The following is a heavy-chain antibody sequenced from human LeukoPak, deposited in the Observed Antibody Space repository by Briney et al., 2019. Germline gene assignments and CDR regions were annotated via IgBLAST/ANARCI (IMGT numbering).Heavy chain of an antibody. CDR3: ARDLYPGAMPGAEYFQH. V-gene: IGHV3-33*01. D-gene: IGHD2-2*01. Sequence: VGSLRLSCAASGFTFCSYGMHWVRHAPGKGLEWVAVIWYDGSNKYYADSVKGRFTISRDNSKNTLYLQMNSLRAEDTAVYYCARDLYPGAMPGAEYFQHWGQGTLVTVSS. J-gene: IGHJ1*01. CDR1: GFTFCSYG. CDR2: IWYDGSNK.